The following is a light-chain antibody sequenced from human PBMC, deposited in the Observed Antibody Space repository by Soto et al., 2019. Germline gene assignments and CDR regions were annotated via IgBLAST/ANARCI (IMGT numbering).Light chain of an antibody. V-gene: IGLV1-44*01. J-gene: IGLJ7*01. CDR2: TNN. CDR1: SSNIGTYI. CDR3: AAWDDTLNVSV. Sequence: QPVLTQPPSASGTPGQRVTISCSGGSSNIGTYIVNWYQQLPGMAPRLLMYTNNQRPSGVPDRFSGSKSGTSASLAISGLQSEDEADYYCAAWDDTLNVSVFGGGTQLTVL.